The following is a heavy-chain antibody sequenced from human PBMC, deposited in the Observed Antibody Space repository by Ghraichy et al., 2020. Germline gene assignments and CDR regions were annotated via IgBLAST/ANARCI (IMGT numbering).Heavy chain of an antibody. D-gene: IGHD4-17*01. Sequence: GGSLRLSCAASGFTFNNYAMTWVRQAPGKGLEWVSTITDSGDITYYADSVKGRFTISRDNSKNTLYLQMNSLRADDTAVYYCAKVYRDYAHNRWFDPWGQGTLVTVSS. CDR1: GFTFNNYA. CDR3: AKVYRDYAHNRWFDP. CDR2: ITDSGDIT. V-gene: IGHV3-23*01. J-gene: IGHJ5*02.